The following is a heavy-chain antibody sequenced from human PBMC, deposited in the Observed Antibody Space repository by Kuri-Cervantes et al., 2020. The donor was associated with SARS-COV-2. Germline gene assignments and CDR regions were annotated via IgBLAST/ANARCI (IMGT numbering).Heavy chain of an antibody. CDR3: ARGDYGDYYYYGMDV. J-gene: IGHJ6*02. V-gene: IGHV1-8*02. CDR1: GGTFSSYA. D-gene: IGHD4-17*01. Sequence: ASVKVSCKASGGTFSSYAISWVRQATGQGLEWMGWMNPNSGNTGYAQKFQGRVTMTRNTSISTAYMELSSLRSEDTAVYYCARGDYGDYYYYGMDVWGQGTTVTVSS. CDR2: MNPNSGNT.